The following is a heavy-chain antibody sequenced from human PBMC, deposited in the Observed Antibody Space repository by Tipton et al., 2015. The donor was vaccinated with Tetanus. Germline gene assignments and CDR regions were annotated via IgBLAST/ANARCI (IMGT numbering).Heavy chain of an antibody. Sequence: SLRLSCTASGFTFGDYAMSWFRQAPGKGLEWVGFIRSKAYGGTTGYAASVKGRFTISRDDSKSIAYLQMNSLKTEDTAVYYCTGAYYGSGTPFDYWGQGTLVTVSS. J-gene: IGHJ4*02. V-gene: IGHV3-49*03. D-gene: IGHD3-10*01. CDR1: GFTFGDYA. CDR3: TGAYYGSGTPFDY. CDR2: IRSKAYGGTT.